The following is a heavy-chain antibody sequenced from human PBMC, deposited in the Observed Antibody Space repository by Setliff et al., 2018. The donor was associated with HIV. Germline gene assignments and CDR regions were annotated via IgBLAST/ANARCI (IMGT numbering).Heavy chain of an antibody. CDR1: GGSFSGHS. D-gene: IGHD3-22*01. CDR3: ASRVYYYDSNNFLREEGFDP. CDR2: VNHNGNI. J-gene: IGHJ5*02. Sequence: SETLSLTCAVYGGSFSGHSWTWIRQPPGKGLEWIVEVNHNGNINYNPSLQSRVTVSVDTSKPQFSLNLTSVTAADTAVYYCASRVYYYDSNNFLREEGFDPWGQGTLVTVSS. V-gene: IGHV4-34*01.